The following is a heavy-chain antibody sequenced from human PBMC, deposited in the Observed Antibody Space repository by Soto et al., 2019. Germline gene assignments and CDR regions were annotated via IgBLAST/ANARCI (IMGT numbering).Heavy chain of an antibody. Sequence: GGSLRLSCAASGFTFSTYWMHWVRQAPGKGLVWVSRINTDGSITNYGDSVKGRFTISRDNAKNTLYLQMNFLRAEDTAVYYCAKDQRQWLVSPYYYGMDVWGQGTTVTVSS. CDR2: INTDGSIT. CDR1: GFTFSTYW. V-gene: IGHV3-74*01. D-gene: IGHD6-19*01. J-gene: IGHJ6*02. CDR3: AKDQRQWLVSPYYYGMDV.